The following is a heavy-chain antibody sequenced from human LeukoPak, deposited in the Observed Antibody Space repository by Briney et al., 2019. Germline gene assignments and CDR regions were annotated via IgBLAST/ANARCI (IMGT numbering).Heavy chain of an antibody. D-gene: IGHD3-22*01. CDR3: ATRSVNYDSSGYYYAE. V-gene: IGHV1-8*01. CDR2: MNPNSGNT. Sequence: GASVKVSCKASGYTFTSYDINWVRQATGQGLEWMGWMNPNSGNTGYAQKFQGRVTMTRNTSISTAYMELSSLRSEDTAVYYCATRSVNYDSSGYYYAEWGQGTMVTVSS. CDR1: GYTFTSYD. J-gene: IGHJ3*01.